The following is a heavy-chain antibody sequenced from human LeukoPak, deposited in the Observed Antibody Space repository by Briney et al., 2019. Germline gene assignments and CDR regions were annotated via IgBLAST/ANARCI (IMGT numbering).Heavy chain of an antibody. CDR1: GFTFSSYA. D-gene: IGHD1-26*01. CDR2: IGITGSST. Sequence: PGGSLRLSCAASGFTFSSYAMSWGRQAPGTRLEWVSVIGITGSSTYYADSVKGRSTISRDNPKNTLYLQMNSLRAEDTAVYYCAKSMGAPRYFDSWGQGTLVTVSS. V-gene: IGHV3-23*01. J-gene: IGHJ4*02. CDR3: AKSMGAPRYFDS.